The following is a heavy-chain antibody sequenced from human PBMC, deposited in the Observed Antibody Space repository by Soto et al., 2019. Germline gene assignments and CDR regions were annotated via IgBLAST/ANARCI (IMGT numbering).Heavy chain of an antibody. CDR3: AKVPFAEYYDFWSGYYWFDP. J-gene: IGHJ5*02. D-gene: IGHD3-3*01. CDR2: ISGSGGST. Sequence: PGGSLRLSCAASGFTFSSYAMSWVRQAPGKGLEWVSAISGSGGSTYYADSVKGRFTISRDNSKNTLYLQMNSLRAEDTAVYYCAKVPFAEYYDFWSGYYWFDPWGQGTLVTVSS. V-gene: IGHV3-23*01. CDR1: GFTFSSYA.